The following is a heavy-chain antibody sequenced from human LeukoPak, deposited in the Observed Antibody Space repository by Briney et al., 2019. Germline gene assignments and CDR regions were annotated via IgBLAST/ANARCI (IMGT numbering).Heavy chain of an antibody. CDR2: IRYDGSNK. D-gene: IGHD6-13*01. V-gene: IGHV3-30*02. CDR1: GFTFSSYG. Sequence: GGSLRLSCAASGFTFSSYGMHWVRQAPGKGLEWVAFIRYDGSNKCYADSVQGRFTISRDNSKNTLYLQMNSLRAEDTAVYYCAKDLARAAANFDYWGQGTLVTVSS. CDR3: AKDLARAAANFDY. J-gene: IGHJ4*02.